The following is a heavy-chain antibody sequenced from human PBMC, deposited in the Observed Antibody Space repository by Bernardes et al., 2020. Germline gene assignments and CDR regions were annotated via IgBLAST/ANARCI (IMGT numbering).Heavy chain of an antibody. D-gene: IGHD4-17*01. CDR2: IYYSGST. CDR3: ARHEGPTVTMAFDY. V-gene: IGHV4-39*01. J-gene: IGHJ4*02. CDR1: GGSISSSSYY. Sequence: SETLSLTCTVSGGSISSSSYYWGWIRQPPGKGLEWIGSIYYSGSTYYNPSLKSRVTISVDTSKNQFSLKLSSVTAADTAVYYCARHEGPTVTMAFDYWGQGTLVTVSS.